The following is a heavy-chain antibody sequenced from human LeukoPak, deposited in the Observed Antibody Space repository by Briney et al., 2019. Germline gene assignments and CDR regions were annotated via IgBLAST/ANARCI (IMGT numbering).Heavy chain of an antibody. V-gene: IGHV3-23*01. D-gene: IGHD3-3*01. Sequence: PGGSLRLSCAVSGFTFSSYAMSWVRQAPGKGLEWVSAISGSGGSTYYADSVKGRFTISRDNSKNTLYLQMNSLRAEDTAVYYCAKFDVLRFLEWQIDAFDIWGQGTMVTVSS. CDR3: AKFDVLRFLEWQIDAFDI. CDR2: ISGSGGST. J-gene: IGHJ3*02. CDR1: GFTFSSYA.